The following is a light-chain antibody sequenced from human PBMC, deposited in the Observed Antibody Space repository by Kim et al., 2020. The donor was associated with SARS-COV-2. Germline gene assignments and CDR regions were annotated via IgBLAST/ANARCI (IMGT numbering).Light chain of an antibody. CDR1: QSVSGSY. CDR2: GAS. J-gene: IGKJ5*01. CDR3: QQYGDSPVT. Sequence: SRGERATLTCRAGQSVSGSYLAWYQQQPGQAPRVLIYGASTRATGIPDRFSGSWSGTDFTLTISRLEPEDFAVYYCQQYGDSPVTFGQGTRLEIK. V-gene: IGKV3-20*01.